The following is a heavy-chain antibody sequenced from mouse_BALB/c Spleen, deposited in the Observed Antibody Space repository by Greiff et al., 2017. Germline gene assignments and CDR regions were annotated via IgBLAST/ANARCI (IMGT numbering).Heavy chain of an antibody. V-gene: IGHV1-7*01. D-gene: IGHD1-1*01. CDR3: ARALYYGSSYDYAMDY. CDR2: INPSTGYT. Sequence: VQLQESGAELAKPGASVKMSCKASGYTFTSYWMHWVKQRPGQGLEWIGYINPSTGYTEYNQKFKDKATLTADKSSSTAYMQLSSLTSEDSAVYYCARALYYGSSYDYAMDYWGQGTSVTVSS. J-gene: IGHJ4*01. CDR1: GYTFTSYW.